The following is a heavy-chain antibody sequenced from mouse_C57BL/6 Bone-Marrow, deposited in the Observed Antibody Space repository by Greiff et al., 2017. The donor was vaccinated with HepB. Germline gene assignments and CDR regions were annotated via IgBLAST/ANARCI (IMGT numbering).Heavy chain of an antibody. CDR3: ARPHYYGSSYDAMDY. Sequence: QVQLQQSGPELVKPGASVKLSCKASGYTFTSYDITWVKQRPGQGLEWIGWIYPRDGSTKYNEKFKGKATLTVDTSSSTAYMELHSLTSEDSAVYFCARPHYYGSSYDAMDYWGQGTSVTVSS. V-gene: IGHV1-85*01. D-gene: IGHD1-1*01. CDR2: IYPRDGST. CDR1: GYTFTSYD. J-gene: IGHJ4*01.